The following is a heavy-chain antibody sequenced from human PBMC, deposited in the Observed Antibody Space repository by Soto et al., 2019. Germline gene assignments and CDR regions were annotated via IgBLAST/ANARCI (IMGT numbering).Heavy chain of an antibody. CDR3: ARGPIAVAGTGYY. CDR1: GYTFTSYA. Sequence: ASVKVSCKASGYTFTSYAMHWVRQAPGQRLEWMGWINAGNGNTKYSQKFQGRVTITRDTSASTAYMELSSLRSEDTAVYYCARGPIAVAGTGYYWGQGTLVPVSS. CDR2: INAGNGNT. D-gene: IGHD6-19*01. V-gene: IGHV1-3*01. J-gene: IGHJ4*02.